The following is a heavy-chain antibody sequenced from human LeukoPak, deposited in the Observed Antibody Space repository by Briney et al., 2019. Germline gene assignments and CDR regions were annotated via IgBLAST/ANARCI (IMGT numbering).Heavy chain of an antibody. CDR2: INPNSGGT. CDR1: GYTFTGYY. J-gene: IGHJ6*03. V-gene: IGHV1-2*02. D-gene: IGHD6-19*01. Sequence: ASVKVSCKASGYTFTGYYMHWVRQAPGQGLEWMGWINPNSGGTNYAQKFQGRVTMTRDTSISTAYMELSGLRSDDTAVYYCARAVAGTWGYYYYYYMDVWGKGTTVTVSS. CDR3: ARAVAGTWGYYYYYYMDV.